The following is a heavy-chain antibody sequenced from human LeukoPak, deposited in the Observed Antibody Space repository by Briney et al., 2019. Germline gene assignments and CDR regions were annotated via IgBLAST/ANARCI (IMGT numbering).Heavy chain of an antibody. CDR1: GFTFSSYA. D-gene: IGHD2-8*01. Sequence: GGSLRLSCAASGFTFSSYAMHWVRQAPGKGLEWVAVISYDGSNKYYADSVKGRFTISRDNSKNTLYLQMNSLRSEDTAVYYCARGAEDIVLMVYAMDYYYYYYMDVWGKGTTVTVSS. CDR3: ARGAEDIVLMVYAMDYYYYYYMDV. V-gene: IGHV3-30*04. J-gene: IGHJ6*03. CDR2: ISYDGSNK.